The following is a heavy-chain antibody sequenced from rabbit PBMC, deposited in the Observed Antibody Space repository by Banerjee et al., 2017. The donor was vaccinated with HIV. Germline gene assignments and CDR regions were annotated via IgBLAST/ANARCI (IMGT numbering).Heavy chain of an antibody. V-gene: IGHV1S45*01. CDR2: INTISGDT. D-gene: IGHD4-2*01. CDR3: ARDPYLGRDL. CDR1: GFDFSTYS. J-gene: IGHJ4*01. Sequence: QEQLVESGGGLVQPEGSLTLTCTASGFDFSTYSMGWVRQAPGKGLELIACINTISGDTVYATWAKGRFTISKASWTTVTLQMTSLTVADTATYFCARDPYLGRDLWGPGTLVTVS.